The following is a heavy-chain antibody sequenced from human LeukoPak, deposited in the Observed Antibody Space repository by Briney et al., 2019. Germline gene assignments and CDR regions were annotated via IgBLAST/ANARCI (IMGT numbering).Heavy chain of an antibody. V-gene: IGHV3-7*01. CDR3: ARALGWLPENY. J-gene: IGHJ4*02. CDR1: GFTFSYYW. Sequence: PGGSLRLSCAASGFTFSYYWMSWVRQAPGKGLEWVANIKQDGTDKYYVDSVRGRFTISRDNAKNSLYLQMNSLRAEDTAVYYCARALGWLPENYWGQGTLVTVSS. CDR2: IKQDGTDK. D-gene: IGHD5-24*01.